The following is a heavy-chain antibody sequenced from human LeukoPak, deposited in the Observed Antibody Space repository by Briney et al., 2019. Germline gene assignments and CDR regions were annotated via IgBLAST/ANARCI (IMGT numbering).Heavy chain of an antibody. CDR3: AKVGPHYYDSSGYDDFDY. CDR1: GFTFSSYG. V-gene: IGHV3-30*18. Sequence: GGSLRLSCAASGFTFSSYGMHWVRQAPGKGLEWVAVISDDGSNKYYADSVKGRFTISRDNSKNTLYLQMNSLRAEDTAVYYCAKVGPHYYDSSGYDDFDYWGQGTLVTVSS. D-gene: IGHD3-22*01. CDR2: ISDDGSNK. J-gene: IGHJ4*02.